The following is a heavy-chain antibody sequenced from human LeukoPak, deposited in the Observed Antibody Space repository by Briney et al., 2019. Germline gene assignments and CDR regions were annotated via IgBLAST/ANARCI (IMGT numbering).Heavy chain of an antibody. V-gene: IGHV3-21*01. CDR3: ARDRDSYGSGRTGFDP. D-gene: IGHD3-10*01. J-gene: IGHJ5*02. Sequence: GGSLRLSCAASGFTFSSYSMNWVRQAPGKGLEWVSLISASSADIFYADSVKGRFTISRDNAKNSLFLQMNSLRGEDTAVYYCARDRDSYGSGRTGFDPWGQGTLVTVSS. CDR1: GFTFSSYS. CDR2: ISASSADI.